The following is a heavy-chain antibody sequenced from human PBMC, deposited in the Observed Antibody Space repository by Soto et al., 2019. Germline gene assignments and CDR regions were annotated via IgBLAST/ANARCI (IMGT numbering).Heavy chain of an antibody. V-gene: IGHV3-15*07. CDR3: TSEVDSSGWYSYYYYGMDV. J-gene: IGHJ6*02. CDR2: IKSKPDGGTT. Sequence: EVQLVESGGGLVKPGGSLRLSCAASGFTFSNVWMNWVRQAPGKGLEWVGRIKSKPDGGTTDYAAPVKGRFTISRDDSKNTLYLQMNSLKTEDTAVYYCTSEVDSSGWYSYYYYGMDVWGQGTTVTVSS. D-gene: IGHD6-19*01. CDR1: GFTFSNVW.